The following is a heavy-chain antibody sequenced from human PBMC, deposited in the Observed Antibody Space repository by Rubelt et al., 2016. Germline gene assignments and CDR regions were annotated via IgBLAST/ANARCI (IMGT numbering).Heavy chain of an antibody. CDR3: ARDSDSSSWYDY. V-gene: IGHV4-61*05. CDR1: GGSISSSSYY. D-gene: IGHD6-13*01. J-gene: IGHJ4*02. Sequence: QLQLQESGPGLVKPSETLSLTCTVSGGSISSSSYYWGWIRQPPGKGLEWIGYIYYSGSTNYNPSLKSRVTISVDTSKNQFSLKLSSVTAADTAVYYCARDSDSSSWYDYWGQGTLVTVSS. CDR2: IYYSGST.